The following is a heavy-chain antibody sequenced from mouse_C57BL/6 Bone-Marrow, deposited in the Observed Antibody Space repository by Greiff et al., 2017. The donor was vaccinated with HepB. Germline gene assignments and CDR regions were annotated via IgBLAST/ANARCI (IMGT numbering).Heavy chain of an antibody. J-gene: IGHJ3*01. D-gene: IGHD1-1*01. CDR2: IWSGGST. Sequence: VQRVESGPGLVQPSQSLSITCTVSGFSLTSYGVHWVRQSPGKGLEWLGVIWSGGSTDYNAAFISRLSISKDNSKSQVFFKMNSLQADDTAIYYCARNSYGVFAYWGQGTLVTVSA. CDR3: ARNSYGVFAY. V-gene: IGHV2-2*01. CDR1: GFSLTSYG.